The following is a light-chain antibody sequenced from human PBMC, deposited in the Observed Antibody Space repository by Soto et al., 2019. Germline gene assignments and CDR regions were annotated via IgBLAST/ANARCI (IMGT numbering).Light chain of an antibody. J-gene: IGKJ4*01. CDR2: GAS. Sequence: EIVLTQSPCTLSLCPRERATLSCRASQRVSSGYVAWYQQKPGQAPRLLIYGASSRATGIPDRFSGSGSGTDFTLTISRLEPEDFAVYYCQQYGSSPLTFGGGTKVDIK. CDR3: QQYGSSPLT. CDR1: QRVSSGY. V-gene: IGKV3-20*01.